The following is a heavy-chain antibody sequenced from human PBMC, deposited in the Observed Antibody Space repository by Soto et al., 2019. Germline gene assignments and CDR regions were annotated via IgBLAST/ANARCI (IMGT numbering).Heavy chain of an antibody. D-gene: IGHD6-13*01. Sequence: GGSLRLSCAASGFTVSSNYMSWVRQAPGKGLEWVSVIYSGGSTYYADSVKGRFTISRDNSKNTLYLQMNNLRAEDTAVYYCAREGGIAAAGTNAFDIWGQGTMVTVSS. CDR3: AREGGIAAAGTNAFDI. CDR2: IYSGGST. CDR1: GFTVSSNY. J-gene: IGHJ3*02. V-gene: IGHV3-53*01.